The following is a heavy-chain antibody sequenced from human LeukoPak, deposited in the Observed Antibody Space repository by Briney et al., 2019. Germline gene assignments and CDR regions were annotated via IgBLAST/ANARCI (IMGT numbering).Heavy chain of an antibody. J-gene: IGHJ5*02. CDR3: ARLSSGITWWFDP. CDR2: FDPEDGET. V-gene: IGHV1-24*01. Sequence: ASVRVSCKVSGYTLTELSMHWVRQAPGKGLEWMGGFDPEDGETIYAQKLQGRVTMTTDTSTSTAYMELRSLRSDDTAVYYCARLSSGITWWFDPWGQGTLVTVSS. D-gene: IGHD6-19*01. CDR1: GYTLTELS.